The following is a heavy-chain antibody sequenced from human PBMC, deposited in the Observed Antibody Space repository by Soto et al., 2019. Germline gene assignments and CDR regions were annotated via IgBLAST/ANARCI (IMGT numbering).Heavy chain of an antibody. CDR3: AKGTSRAVASPGHYYYGMDV. D-gene: IGHD6-19*01. Sequence: PGGSLRLSCAASGFTFSSYAMSWVRQAPGKGLEWVSAISGSGGSTYYADSVKGRFTISRDNSKNTLYLQMNSLRAEDTAVYYCAKGTSRAVASPGHYYYGMDVWGQGTTVTVSS. J-gene: IGHJ6*02. CDR1: GFTFSSYA. CDR2: ISGSGGST. V-gene: IGHV3-23*01.